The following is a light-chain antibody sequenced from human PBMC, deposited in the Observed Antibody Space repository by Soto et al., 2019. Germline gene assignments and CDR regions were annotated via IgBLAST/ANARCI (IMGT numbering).Light chain of an antibody. Sequence: NFMLTQPHSVSESPGKTVTISCTRSSGSIATNYVQWYQQRPGSAPTIVIFEDSERPSGVPDRFSGSFDSSSNSASLTISGLKTEDEADYYCQSFDSLNHVVFGGGTKLTVL. CDR3: QSFDSLNHVV. J-gene: IGLJ2*01. CDR2: EDS. CDR1: SGSIATNY. V-gene: IGLV6-57*03.